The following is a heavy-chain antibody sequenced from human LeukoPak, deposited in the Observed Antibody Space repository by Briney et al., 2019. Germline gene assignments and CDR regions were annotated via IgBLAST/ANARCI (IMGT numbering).Heavy chain of an antibody. Sequence: GGSLRLSCAASGFTFSNYAMHWVRQAPGKGLEWVAIISYDGSNKYYADSVKGRFTISRDNSKNTLYLQMNSLRAEDTAVYYCARDGVDSSSWYRLDYYFYYMDVWGKGTTVIVSS. J-gene: IGHJ6*03. CDR2: ISYDGSNK. CDR1: GFTFSNYA. V-gene: IGHV3-30*01. D-gene: IGHD6-13*01. CDR3: ARDGVDSSSWYRLDYYFYYMDV.